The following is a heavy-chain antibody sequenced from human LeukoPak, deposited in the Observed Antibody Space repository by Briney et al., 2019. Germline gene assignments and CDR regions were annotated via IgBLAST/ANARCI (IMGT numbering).Heavy chain of an antibody. J-gene: IGHJ4*02. CDR3: AREIGYGDYGFDY. D-gene: IGHD4-17*01. V-gene: IGHV3-7*01. Sequence: GGSLRLSCAASGFTFSSYWMSWVRQAPGKGLQWVANINQYGSEKYYVDSVKGRFTISRDNAKNSLYLQMNSLRAEDTAVYYCAREIGYGDYGFDYWGQGTLVTVSS. CDR2: INQYGSEK. CDR1: GFTFSSYW.